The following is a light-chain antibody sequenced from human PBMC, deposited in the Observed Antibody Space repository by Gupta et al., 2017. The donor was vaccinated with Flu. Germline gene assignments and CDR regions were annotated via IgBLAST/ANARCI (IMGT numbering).Light chain of an antibody. Sequence: EIVVIQSPATLSLSSGERATLSCRASQTVGRQLAWDPQKPGRAPSLLIFDASNRAAGIPARFSGSGSETDFTLTISSLATEVFAVYFCQQRCLWPLTFGGGTKVEIK. V-gene: IGKV3-11*01. J-gene: IGKJ4*01. CDR2: DAS. CDR3: QQRCLWPLT. CDR1: QTVGRQ.